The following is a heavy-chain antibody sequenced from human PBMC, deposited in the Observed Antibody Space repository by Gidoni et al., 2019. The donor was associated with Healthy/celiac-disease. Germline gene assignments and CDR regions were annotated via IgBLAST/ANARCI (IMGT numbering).Heavy chain of an antibody. CDR3: ARETYCTNGVCYDY. J-gene: IGHJ4*02. Sequence: EVQLVETGGGLIQPGGSLRLSCAASGFTVSSNYMSWVRQAPGKGLEWVSVIYSGGSTYYADSVKGRFTISRDNSKNTLYLQMNSLRAEDTAVYYCARETYCTNGVCYDYWGQGTLVTVSS. CDR1: GFTVSSNY. D-gene: IGHD2-8*01. V-gene: IGHV3-53*02. CDR2: IYSGGST.